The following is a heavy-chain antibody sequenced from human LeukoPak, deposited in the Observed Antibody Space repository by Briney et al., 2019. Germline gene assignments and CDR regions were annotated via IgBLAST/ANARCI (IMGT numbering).Heavy chain of an antibody. CDR1: GGSFSGYY. J-gene: IGHJ6*02. CDR2: INHSGST. V-gene: IGHV4-34*01. Sequence: SETLSLTCAVYGGSFSGYYWSWIRQPPGKGLEWIGEINHSGSTNYNPSLESRVTISVDTSKNQFSLKLSSVTAADTAAYYCARDYSGYDSYYYYYGMDVWGQGTTVTVSS. D-gene: IGHD5-12*01. CDR3: ARDYSGYDSYYYYYGMDV.